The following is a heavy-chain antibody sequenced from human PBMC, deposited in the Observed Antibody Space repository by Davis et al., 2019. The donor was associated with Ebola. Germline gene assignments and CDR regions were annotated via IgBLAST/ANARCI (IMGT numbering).Heavy chain of an antibody. D-gene: IGHD5-18*01. J-gene: IGHJ5*01. V-gene: IGHV4-39*01. CDR1: IFSTYV. CDR2: IQYSGST. Sequence: IFSTYVMSWVRQSPGKGLEWIGNIQYSGSTYYNPSLKSRVTISADTSKSQFSLKVRSVTAADTAVYYCARRDRGFSYGFESWGQGTLVTVSS. CDR3: ARRDRGFSYGFES.